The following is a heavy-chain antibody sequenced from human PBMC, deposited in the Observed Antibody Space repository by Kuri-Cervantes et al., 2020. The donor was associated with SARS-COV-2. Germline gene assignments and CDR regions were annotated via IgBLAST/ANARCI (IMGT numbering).Heavy chain of an antibody. Sequence: ASVKVSCKASGYTFSSYNINWVRQATGQGLEWMGWMNPNSGNTGYAQKFQGRVTITRNTSKSTAYMELSSLRSDDTAVYYCARDHCSGTTCYLDYWGQGTLVTVSS. CDR1: GYTFSSYN. D-gene: IGHD2-2*01. CDR2: MNPNSGNT. CDR3: ARDHCSGTTCYLDY. J-gene: IGHJ4*02. V-gene: IGHV1-8*03.